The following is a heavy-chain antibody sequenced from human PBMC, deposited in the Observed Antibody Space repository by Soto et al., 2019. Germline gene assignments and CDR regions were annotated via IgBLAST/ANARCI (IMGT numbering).Heavy chain of an antibody. V-gene: IGHV3-23*01. CDR2: ISAGGGNP. CDR3: AQTTPSIHWFDP. CDR1: GFTFSSYA. D-gene: IGHD1-1*01. Sequence: EVQLLESGGGLVQPGGSLRLSCAASGFTFSSYAMSWVRQAPGKGLEWVSAISAGGGNPYYRDSVKGRFTISRDNSKNTLYLQMNSLRAEDTAVYFCAQTTPSIHWFDPWGQGTLVTVSS. J-gene: IGHJ5*02.